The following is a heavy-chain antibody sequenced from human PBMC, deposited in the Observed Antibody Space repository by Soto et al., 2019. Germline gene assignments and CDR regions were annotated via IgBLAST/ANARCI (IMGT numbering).Heavy chain of an antibody. D-gene: IGHD3-10*01. V-gene: IGHV3-53*04. CDR1: GFTVSDNY. CDR3: ASGYYYYMDV. J-gene: IGHJ6*03. Sequence: GGSPRLSCAASGFTVSDNYMTWVRQAPGKGLEWVSVIYRGGTTYYADSVKGRFTISRHNSENTLSLQMNGLRTEDTAVYYCASGYYYYMDVWGKGTTVTVSS. CDR2: IYRGGTT.